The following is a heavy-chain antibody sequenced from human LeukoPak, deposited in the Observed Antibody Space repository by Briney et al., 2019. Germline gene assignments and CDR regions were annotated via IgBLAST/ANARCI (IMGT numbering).Heavy chain of an antibody. Sequence: GGSLRLSCAASGFTFSSYGMHWVRQAPGKGLEWVAFIRYDGSNKYYADSVKGRFTISRDNSKNTLYLQMNSLGAEDTAVYYCAKEGPRMSYYDSSGPVYFDYWGQGTLVTVSS. CDR3: AKEGPRMSYYDSSGPVYFDY. D-gene: IGHD3-22*01. CDR2: IRYDGSNK. CDR1: GFTFSSYG. J-gene: IGHJ4*02. V-gene: IGHV3-30*02.